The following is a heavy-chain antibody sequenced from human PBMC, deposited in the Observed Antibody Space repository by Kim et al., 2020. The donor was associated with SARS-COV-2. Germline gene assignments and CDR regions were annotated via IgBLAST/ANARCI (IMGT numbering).Heavy chain of an antibody. Sequence: GGSLRLSCEASEFTFSRYSMNWVRQAPGKGLEWVSTISRNSDYIYYADSVEGRFTISRDNAKNSLYLQMNSLRADDTAMYYCARDLSLGRPGGFDYWGQGTLVTVSS. CDR3: ARDLSLGRPGGFDY. V-gene: IGHV3-21*01. D-gene: IGHD3-10*01. CDR2: ISRNSDYI. CDR1: EFTFSRYS. J-gene: IGHJ4*02.